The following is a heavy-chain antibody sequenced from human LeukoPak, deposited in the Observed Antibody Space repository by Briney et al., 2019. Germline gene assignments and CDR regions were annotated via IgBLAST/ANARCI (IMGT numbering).Heavy chain of an antibody. Sequence: PGGSLRLSCAASGFTFSSYGMHWVRQAPGKGLEWVAGIWYDGSNKYYTDSVKGRFTISRDNSKNTLYLQMNRLRAEDTAVYYCARDRGDDYVSAGMDVWGQGTTVTVSS. J-gene: IGHJ6*02. D-gene: IGHD3-16*01. CDR3: ARDRGDDYVSAGMDV. V-gene: IGHV3-33*01. CDR1: GFTFSSYG. CDR2: IWYDGSNK.